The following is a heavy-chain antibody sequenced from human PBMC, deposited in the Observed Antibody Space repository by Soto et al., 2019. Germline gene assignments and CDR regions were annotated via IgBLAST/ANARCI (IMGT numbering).Heavy chain of an antibody. V-gene: IGHV1-3*04. Sequence: QVPLVQSGAEVKKPGASVKISCKASGYAFTYYPIHWVRQAPGQRLEWVGWINIGNGNTEYSQKFQGRVTITTDTSASTAYMELRSLTSEDTAVYYCAREPLCGGKCYHNYFDPWGQGTLVTVSS. J-gene: IGHJ5*02. CDR1: GYAFTYYP. CDR2: INIGNGNT. D-gene: IGHD2-15*01. CDR3: AREPLCGGKCYHNYFDP.